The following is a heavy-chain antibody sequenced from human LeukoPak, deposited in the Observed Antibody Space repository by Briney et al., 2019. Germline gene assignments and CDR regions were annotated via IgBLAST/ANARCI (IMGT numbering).Heavy chain of an antibody. Sequence: SETLSLTCTVSGGSISSYYWSWIRQPPGKGLEWIGYIYYSGSTNYNPSLKSRVTISVDTSKNQFSLKLSSVTAADTAVYYCARGQYYDFWSGYPNYYMDVWGKGTTVTVSS. CDR2: IYYSGST. J-gene: IGHJ6*03. CDR3: ARGQYYDFWSGYPNYYMDV. CDR1: GGSISSYY. V-gene: IGHV4-59*12. D-gene: IGHD3-3*01.